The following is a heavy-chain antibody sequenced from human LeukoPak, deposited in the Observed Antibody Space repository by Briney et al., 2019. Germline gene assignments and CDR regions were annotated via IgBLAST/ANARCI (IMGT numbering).Heavy chain of an antibody. CDR1: GDSISRSRYY. Sequence: PSETLSLTCTVSGDSISRSRYYWAWIRQPPGKGLEWIGSIYYSGSTYYNPSLKSRVAISVGTSKNQFSLKLSSVTAADTAVYYCARQYSSGWGYWGQGTLVTVSS. D-gene: IGHD6-19*01. CDR3: ARQYSSGWGY. V-gene: IGHV4-39*01. CDR2: IYYSGST. J-gene: IGHJ4*02.